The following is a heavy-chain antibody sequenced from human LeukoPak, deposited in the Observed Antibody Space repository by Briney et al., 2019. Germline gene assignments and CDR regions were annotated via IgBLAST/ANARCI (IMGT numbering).Heavy chain of an antibody. Sequence: PGGSLRLSCAASGFTFSTYAVTWVRQAPGKGLEWVSSISGGGDNTYYADSVKGRFTISRDNSKNTLYLQMSSLRAEDTAVYYCVKDLSYYGYGYYYYGMDVWGQGTTVTVSS. CDR3: VKDLSYYGYGYYYYGMDV. CDR2: ISGGGDNT. D-gene: IGHD3-10*01. CDR1: GFTFSTYA. V-gene: IGHV3-23*01. J-gene: IGHJ6*02.